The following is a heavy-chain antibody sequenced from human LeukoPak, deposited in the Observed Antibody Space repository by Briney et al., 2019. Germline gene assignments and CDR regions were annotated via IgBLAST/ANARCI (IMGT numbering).Heavy chain of an antibody. V-gene: IGHV1-69*04. D-gene: IGHD3-3*01. Sequence: GSSVKVSCKASGGTFSSYAISWVRQAPGQGLEWMGRIIPIFGIANYAQKFQGRVTITADKSTSTAYMELSSLRSEDTAVYYCARSEATIFGVVAPSWFDPWGQGTLVTVSS. CDR3: ARSEATIFGVVAPSWFDP. CDR1: GGTFSSYA. J-gene: IGHJ5*02. CDR2: IIPIFGIA.